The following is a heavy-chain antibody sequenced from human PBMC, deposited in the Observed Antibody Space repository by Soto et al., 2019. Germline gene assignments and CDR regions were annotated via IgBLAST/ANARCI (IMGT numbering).Heavy chain of an antibody. CDR2: IYYSGST. CDR3: ARATSFSGHHGY. V-gene: IGHV4-31*03. Sequence: QLQLQESGPGLVKPSQTLSLACTVSGGSFSSGGYYWSWIRQLPGKGLEWIGYIYYSGSTYYNPSFMSRFIISLDTSKNQFSLKLSSVTAADTAVYYCARATSFSGHHGYWGQGTLVTVSS. J-gene: IGHJ4*02. CDR1: GGSFSSGGYY. D-gene: IGHD2-8*02.